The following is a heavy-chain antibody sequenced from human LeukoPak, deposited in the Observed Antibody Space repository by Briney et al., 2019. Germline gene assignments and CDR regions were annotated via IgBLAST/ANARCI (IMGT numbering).Heavy chain of an antibody. CDR2: ISSSGRTV. Sequence: GGSLRLSCAASGFTFSSFEMNWVRQAPGKGLEWVSYISSSGRTVYYADSVRGRFTISRDNAKNSLYLQMNSLRVEDTAIYYCARAYYASGNYYLPDYWSQGTLVTVSS. D-gene: IGHD3-10*01. V-gene: IGHV3-48*03. CDR3: ARAYYASGNYYLPDY. CDR1: GFTFSSFE. J-gene: IGHJ4*02.